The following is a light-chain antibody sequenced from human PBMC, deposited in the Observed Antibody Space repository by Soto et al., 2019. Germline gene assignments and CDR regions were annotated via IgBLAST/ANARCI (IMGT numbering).Light chain of an antibody. J-gene: IGLJ2*01. CDR3: SSYTSSSTLV. CDR2: DVS. Sequence: QSALTQPASVSGSPGQSITISCTGTSSDVGGYNYVSWYQQHPGKAPKLMIYDVSNRPSGVSNRFSDSKSGNTASLTISGLQAEDEADYYCSSYTSSSTLVFGGATKLTVL. CDR1: SSDVGGYNY. V-gene: IGLV2-14*01.